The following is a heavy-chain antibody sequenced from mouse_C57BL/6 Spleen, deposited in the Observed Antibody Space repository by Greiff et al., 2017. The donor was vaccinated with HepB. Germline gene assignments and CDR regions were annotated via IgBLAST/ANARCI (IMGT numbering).Heavy chain of an antibody. D-gene: IGHD2-5*01. CDR1: GYTFTSYW. CDR3: ALPYYSNYDFDY. CDR2: IHPNSGST. J-gene: IGHJ2*01. V-gene: IGHV1-64*01. Sequence: QVQLQQPGAELVKPGASVKLSCKASGYTFTSYWMHWVKQRPGQGLEWIGMIHPNSGSTNYNEKFKSKATLTVDKSSSKAYMQLSSLTSEDSAVYYCALPYYSNYDFDYWGQGTTLTVSS.